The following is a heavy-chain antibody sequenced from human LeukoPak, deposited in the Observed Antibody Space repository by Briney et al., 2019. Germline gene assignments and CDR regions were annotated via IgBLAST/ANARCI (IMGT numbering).Heavy chain of an antibody. D-gene: IGHD6-13*01. CDR1: GGSISSSSHY. CDR3: ARLTVMFFSRQLVAFDI. J-gene: IGHJ3*02. CDR2: IYYSGST. V-gene: IGHV4-39*01. Sequence: PSETLSLTCTVSGGSISSSSHYWGWIRQPPGKGLEWLGSIYYSGSTYYNPSLKSRVTISVDTSKNQFSLKLSSVTAADTAVYYCARLTVMFFSRQLVAFDIWGQGTMVTVSS.